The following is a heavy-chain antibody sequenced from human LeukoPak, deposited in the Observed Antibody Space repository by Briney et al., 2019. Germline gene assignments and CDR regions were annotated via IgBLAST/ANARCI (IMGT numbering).Heavy chain of an antibody. CDR2: IYYSGST. CDR3: ARYSYGLRYFDY. Sequence: PSETLSLTCTVSGGSISSSSYYWGWIRQPPGKGLEWIGSIYYSGSTYYNPSLKSRVTISVDTSKNQFSLKLSSVTAADTAVYYCARYSYGLRYFDYWGQGTLVTVSS. D-gene: IGHD5-18*01. CDR1: GGSISSSSYY. V-gene: IGHV4-39*07. J-gene: IGHJ4*02.